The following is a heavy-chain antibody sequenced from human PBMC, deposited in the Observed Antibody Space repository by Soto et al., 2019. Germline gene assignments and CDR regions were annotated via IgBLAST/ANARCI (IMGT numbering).Heavy chain of an antibody. CDR1: GGSISSYC. V-gene: IGHV4-59*01. CDR3: ARGYSSSWYFPIFDC. D-gene: IGHD6-13*01. J-gene: IGHJ4*02. Sequence: SETLSLTCTVSGGSISSYCWSWIRQPPGKGLEWIGYIYYSGSTNYNPSLKSRVTISVDTSKNQFSLKLSSVTAADTAVYYCARGYSSSWYFPIFDCWGQGTLVTVSS. CDR2: IYYSGST.